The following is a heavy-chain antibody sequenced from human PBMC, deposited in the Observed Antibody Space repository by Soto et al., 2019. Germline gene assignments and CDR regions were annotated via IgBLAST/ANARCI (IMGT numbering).Heavy chain of an antibody. V-gene: IGHV3-7*03. CDR2: IKEDGSEK. CDR1: GFAFSSYW. CDR3: AREPDYYGSGMGAFDI. D-gene: IGHD3-10*01. Sequence: AGGSLRLSCAASGFAFSSYWMSWVRQAPGKGLEWVANIKEDGSEKYYVDSLKGRFTISRDNAKKSLYLQMNSLRAEDTAVYYCAREPDYYGSGMGAFDIWGRGTMVTVSS. J-gene: IGHJ3*02.